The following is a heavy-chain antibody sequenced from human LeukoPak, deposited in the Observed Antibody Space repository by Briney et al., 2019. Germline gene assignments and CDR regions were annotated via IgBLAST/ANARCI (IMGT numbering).Heavy chain of an antibody. V-gene: IGHV4-59*08. Sequence: SSETLSLTCNVSGGSISSNYWSWVRQPPGKGLEWIGYISNSGSTHYNPSLRSRVTISLDTSKNQFSLKLNSVTAADTALYYCARQGTGGRAFDIWGQGTMVTVSS. D-gene: IGHD3-16*01. CDR3: ARQGTGGRAFDI. CDR2: ISNSGST. J-gene: IGHJ3*02. CDR1: GGSISSNY.